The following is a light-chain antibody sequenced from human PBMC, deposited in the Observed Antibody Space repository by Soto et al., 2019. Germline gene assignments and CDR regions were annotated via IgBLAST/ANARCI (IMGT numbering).Light chain of an antibody. V-gene: IGLV2-14*01. CDR2: EVS. CDR3: SSYTGSSSLEV. Sequence: QSALTQPSSVSGSPGQSITISCTGTSSDVGGYDYVSWYQQHPGKAPKLMIYEVSNRPSGVSNRFSGSKYANTASLTISGLQTEDEADYSCSSYTGSSSLEVFGTGTKVTVL. CDR1: SSDVGGYDY. J-gene: IGLJ1*01.